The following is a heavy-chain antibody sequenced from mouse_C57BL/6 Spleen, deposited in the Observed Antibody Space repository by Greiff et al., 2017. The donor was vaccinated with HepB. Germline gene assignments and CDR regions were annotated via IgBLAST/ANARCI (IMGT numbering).Heavy chain of an antibody. D-gene: IGHD2-5*01. Sequence: VKLQQPGAELVKPGASVKMSCKASGYTFTSYWITWVKQRPGQGLEWIGDIYPGSGSTNYNEKFKSKATLTVDTSSSTAYMQLSSLTSEDSAVYYCATYYSNHYGFAYWGQGTLVTVSA. CDR2: IYPGSGST. V-gene: IGHV1-55*01. CDR3: ATYYSNHYGFAY. J-gene: IGHJ3*01. CDR1: GYTFTSYW.